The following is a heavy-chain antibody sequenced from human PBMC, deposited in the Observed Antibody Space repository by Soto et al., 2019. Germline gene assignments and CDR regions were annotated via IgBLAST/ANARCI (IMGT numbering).Heavy chain of an antibody. CDR3: ARGYCTTTICDPWFDP. J-gene: IGHJ5*02. CDR2: IYPGDSDT. CDR1: GYSFTCYW. D-gene: IGHD2-2*01. Sequence: PGESLKISCTGVGYSFTCYWIGWVRQMPGKGLEWMGIIYPGDSDTRYSPSFQGQVTISADKSITTAYLQWSSLKASDTAMYYCARGYCTTTICDPWFDPWGQGTLVTVSS. V-gene: IGHV5-51*01.